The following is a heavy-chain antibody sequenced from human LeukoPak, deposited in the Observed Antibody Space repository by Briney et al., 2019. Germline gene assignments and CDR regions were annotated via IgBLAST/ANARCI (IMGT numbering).Heavy chain of an antibody. D-gene: IGHD4/OR15-4a*01. V-gene: IGHV4-59*08. CDR3: ARRSMVRTVGYYYGMDV. J-gene: IGHJ6*02. CDR1: GGSISSDY. Sequence: SETLSLTCTVSGGSISSDYWSWLRQPPGKGLEWIGYIYYSGNTNYNPSLKSRATISVDTSKKQFSLRLSSVTAADTAVYYCARRSMVRTVGYYYGMDVWGQGTTVTVSS. CDR2: IYYSGNT.